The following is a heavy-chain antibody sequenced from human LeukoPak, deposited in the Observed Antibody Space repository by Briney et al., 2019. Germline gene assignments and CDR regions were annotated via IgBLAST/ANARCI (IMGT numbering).Heavy chain of an antibody. V-gene: IGHV3-30*02. CDR2: IRYDGTEK. J-gene: IGHJ4*02. D-gene: IGHD6-6*01. CDR1: GLTFSDFG. CDR3: ARDNFGYSSSVPPDY. Sequence: GGSLRLSCAASGLTFSDFGMHWVRQAPGKGLEWVAFIRYDGTEKIYADSVKGRFTISRDNSRDTLYLQMNSLRVEDTAVYYCARDNFGYSSSVPPDYWGQGTLVTVSS.